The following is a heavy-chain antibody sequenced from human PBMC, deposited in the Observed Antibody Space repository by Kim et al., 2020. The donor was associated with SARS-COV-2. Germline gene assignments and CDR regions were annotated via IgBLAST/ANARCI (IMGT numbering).Heavy chain of an antibody. CDR2: IIPMFGTT. D-gene: IGHD1-26*01. CDR3: ARGGASDVGATSNPSSYFYAMDV. V-gene: IGHV1-69*13. CDR1: GDTSSRYG. Sequence: SVKVSCKASGDTSSRYGMSWVRQGAGQGLECMGGIIPMFGTTNYAQKFQGRVTITADEFTSTAYMELRSLRSEDTAMYYCARGGASDVGATSNPSSYFYAMDVWGQGTMVTVSS. J-gene: IGHJ6*02.